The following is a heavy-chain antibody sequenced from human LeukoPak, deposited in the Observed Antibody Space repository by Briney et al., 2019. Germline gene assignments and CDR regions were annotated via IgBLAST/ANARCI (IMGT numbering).Heavy chain of an antibody. CDR3: ARDLLLWFGELWESFDY. D-gene: IGHD3-10*01. J-gene: IGHJ4*02. CDR2: ISSSSSTI. CDR1: GFTFSSYS. V-gene: IGHV3-48*01. Sequence: GGSLRLSCAASGFTFSSYSMNWVRQAPGKGLEWVSYISSSSSTIYYADSVKGRFTISRDNAKNSLYLQMNSLRAEDTAVYYCARDLLLWFGELWESFDYWGQGTLVTVSS.